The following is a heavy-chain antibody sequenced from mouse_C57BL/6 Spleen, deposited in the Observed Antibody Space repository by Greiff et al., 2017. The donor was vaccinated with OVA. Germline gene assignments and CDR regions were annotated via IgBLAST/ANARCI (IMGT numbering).Heavy chain of an antibody. Sequence: QVQLQQPGTELVKPGASVKLSCKASGYTFTSYWMHWVKQRPGQGLEWIGNINPSNGGTNYNEKFKSKATLTVDKSSSTAYMQLSSLTSEDSAVYYCARAPLTTVVATDFDYWGQGTTLTVSS. V-gene: IGHV1-53*01. J-gene: IGHJ2*01. CDR2: INPSNGGT. D-gene: IGHD1-1*01. CDR3: ARAPLTTVVATDFDY. CDR1: GYTFTSYW.